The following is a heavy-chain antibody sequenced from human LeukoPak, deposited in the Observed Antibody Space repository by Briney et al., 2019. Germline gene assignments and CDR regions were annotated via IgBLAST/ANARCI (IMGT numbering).Heavy chain of an antibody. CDR1: GFTFSHYE. CDR3: ARDPSLLYFGEGHFDF. Sequence: GGSLRPSCAASGFTFSHYEMNWVRQAPGKGLEWVSYISGSGSTTYYADSMKGRFTISRDNAKNSLHLQMHSLRAEDTAVYYCARDPSLLYFGEGHFDFWGQGALVTVSS. CDR2: ISGSGSTT. J-gene: IGHJ4*02. D-gene: IGHD3-10*01. V-gene: IGHV3-48*03.